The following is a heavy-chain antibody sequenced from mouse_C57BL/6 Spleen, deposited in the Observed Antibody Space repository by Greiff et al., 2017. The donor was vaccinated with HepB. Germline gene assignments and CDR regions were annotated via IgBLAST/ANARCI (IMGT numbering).Heavy chain of an antibody. D-gene: IGHD2-3*01. J-gene: IGHJ1*03. Sequence: QVQLQQPGAELVKPGASVKMSCKASGYTFTSYWITRVKQRPGQGLEWIGDIYPGSGSTNYNEKFKSKATLTVDTSSSTAYMQLSSLTSEDSAVYYCARGDVDGYPYWYFDVWGTGTTVTVSS. V-gene: IGHV1-55*01. CDR2: IYPGSGST. CDR3: ARGDVDGYPYWYFDV. CDR1: GYTFTSYW.